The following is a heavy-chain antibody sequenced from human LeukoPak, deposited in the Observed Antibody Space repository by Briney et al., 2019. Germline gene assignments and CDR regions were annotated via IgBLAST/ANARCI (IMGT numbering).Heavy chain of an antibody. Sequence: GGSLRLSCAASGFTFSSYSMNWVRQSPGKGLEWVSSISSSSSYIYYADSVKGRFTISRDNAKNSLYLQMNSLRAEDTAVYYCARGSPTILRQYWGQGTLVTVSS. D-gene: IGHD5-12*01. CDR3: ARGSPTILRQY. V-gene: IGHV3-21*01. J-gene: IGHJ4*02. CDR2: ISSSSSYI. CDR1: GFTFSSYS.